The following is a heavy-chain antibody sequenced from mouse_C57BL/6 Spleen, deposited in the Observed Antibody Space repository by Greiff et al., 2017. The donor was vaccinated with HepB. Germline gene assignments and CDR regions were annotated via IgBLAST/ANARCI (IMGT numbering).Heavy chain of an antibody. CDR1: GYSITSGYY. V-gene: IGHV3-6*01. CDR2: ISYDGSN. Sequence: EVQRVESGPGLVKPSQSLSLTCSVTGYSITSGYYWNWIRQFPGNKLEWMGYISYDGSNNYNPSLKNRISITRDTSKNQFFLKLNSVTTEDTATYYCARGYYGRGRGFDYWGQGTTLTVSS. D-gene: IGHD1-1*01. CDR3: ARGYYGRGRGFDY. J-gene: IGHJ2*01.